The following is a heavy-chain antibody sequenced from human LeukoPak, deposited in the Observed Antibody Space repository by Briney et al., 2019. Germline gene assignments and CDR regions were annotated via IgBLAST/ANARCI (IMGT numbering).Heavy chain of an antibody. J-gene: IGHJ3*02. Sequence: ASVTVSCTASGYNFTGNYIHWVRQAPGQGLEWMGWINPNSGGTNYAQKFQGRVTMTRDTSISTASMELNRLRSADTAVYYCARDGKDWIQLWFWFAFDIWGQGTMVTVSS. V-gene: IGHV1-2*02. CDR2: INPNSGGT. D-gene: IGHD5-18*01. CDR1: GYNFTGNY. CDR3: ARDGKDWIQLWFWFAFDI.